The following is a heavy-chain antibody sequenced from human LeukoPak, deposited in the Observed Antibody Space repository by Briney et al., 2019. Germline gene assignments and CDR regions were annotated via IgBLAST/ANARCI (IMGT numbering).Heavy chain of an antibody. D-gene: IGHD4-17*01. Sequence: GGSLRLSCAASGFTFSSYGMHWVRQAPGKGLEWVAFIRYDGSNKYYADSVKGRFTISRDNSKNMLYLQMNSLRAEDSAIYYCAKDHFGDYRANYFDSWGQGTLVTVSS. CDR1: GFTFSSYG. CDR2: IRYDGSNK. CDR3: AKDHFGDYRANYFDS. J-gene: IGHJ4*02. V-gene: IGHV3-30*02.